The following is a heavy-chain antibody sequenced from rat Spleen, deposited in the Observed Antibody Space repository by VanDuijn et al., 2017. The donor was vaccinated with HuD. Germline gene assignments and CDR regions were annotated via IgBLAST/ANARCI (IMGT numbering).Heavy chain of an antibody. Sequence: QVQLKESGPGLVQPSQTLSLTCTVSGFSLTSYNVHWVRQPTGKGLEWMGIIWTGGSTDYNSALKSRLSISRDTSKSQVFLKMSRLQTEDTATYYCARGAYGGSDYWGQGVMVTVSS. V-gene: IGHV2-30*01. J-gene: IGHJ2*01. D-gene: IGHD1-11*01. CDR1: GFSLTSYN. CDR3: ARGAYGGSDY. CDR2: IWTGGST.